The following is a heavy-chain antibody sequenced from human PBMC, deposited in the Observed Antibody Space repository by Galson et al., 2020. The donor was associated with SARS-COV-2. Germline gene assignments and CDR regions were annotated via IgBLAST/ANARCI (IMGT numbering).Heavy chain of an antibody. Sequence: GGSLRLSCAASGFIFNTYGMHWVRQAPGKGLEWVAFISHDGGDKIHADSLEGRFTITRYNSKKTLYLEMNSVRAEDTAVYYCARGIAIAGTYKTYGMDVGGQGTTVAASS. V-gene: IGHV3-30*03. CDR1: GFIFNTYG. CDR2: ISHDGGDK. J-gene: IGHJ6*02. CDR3: ARGIAIAGTYKTYGMDV. D-gene: IGHD6-13*01.